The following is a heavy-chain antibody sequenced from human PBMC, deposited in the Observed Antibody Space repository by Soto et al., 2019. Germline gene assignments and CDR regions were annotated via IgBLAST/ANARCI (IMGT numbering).Heavy chain of an antibody. J-gene: IGHJ4*02. CDR1: GFSLSTSGVG. CDR3: AHRPSYCSGYSCYSGFDD. Sequence: SGPTLVNPTQTLTLTCTFSGFSLSTSGVGVGWIRQPPGKALEWLALIYWDDDKRYSPSLRSRLTINKDTSKNQVVLTMTNMDPVDTATYYCAHRPSYCSGYSCYSGFDDSGQGTRVTVAS. D-gene: IGHD2-15*01. V-gene: IGHV2-5*02. CDR2: IYWDDDK.